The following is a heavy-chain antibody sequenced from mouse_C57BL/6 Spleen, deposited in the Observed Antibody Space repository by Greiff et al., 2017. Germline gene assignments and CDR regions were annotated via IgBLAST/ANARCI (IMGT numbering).Heavy chain of an antibody. J-gene: IGHJ2*01. CDR1: GFTFSDYG. D-gene: IGHD3-2*02. Sequence: EVQLVESGGGLVKPGGSLKLSCAASGFTFSDYGMHWVRQAPEKGLEWVAYISSGSSTIYYADTVKGRFTISRDNAKNTLFLQMTSLRSEDTAMYYCARRDSSGYPYCFDYWGQGTTLTVSS. CDR2: ISSGSSTI. V-gene: IGHV5-17*01. CDR3: ARRDSSGYPYCFDY.